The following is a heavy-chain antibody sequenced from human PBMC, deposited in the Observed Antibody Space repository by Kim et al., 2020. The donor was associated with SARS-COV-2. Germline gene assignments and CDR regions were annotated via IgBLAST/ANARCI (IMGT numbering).Heavy chain of an antibody. J-gene: IGHJ3*02. D-gene: IGHD3-10*01. V-gene: IGHV4-39*07. CDR3: ARVLLWFGDAFDI. Sequence: SETLSLTCTVSGGSISSSSYYWGWIRQPPGKGLEWIGSIYYSGSTYYNPSLKSRVTISVDTSKRQFSLKLSSVTAADTAMYYCARVLLWFGDAFDIWGQGTMVTVSS. CDR2: IYYSGST. CDR1: GGSISSSSYY.